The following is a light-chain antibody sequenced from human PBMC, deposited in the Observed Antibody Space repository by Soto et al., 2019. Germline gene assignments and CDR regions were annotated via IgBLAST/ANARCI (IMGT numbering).Light chain of an antibody. J-gene: IGLJ3*02. Sequence: QSVLTQPPSASGTPGQRVTISCSGTTSNIGTNTVRWYQQVPGTAPKVLIYNNHERTSGVPDRFSGSKSGTSASLAISGLQSDDEADYYCAAWDDNVWLFGGGTKLTVL. CDR3: AAWDDNVWL. CDR2: NNH. CDR1: TSNIGTNT. V-gene: IGLV1-44*01.